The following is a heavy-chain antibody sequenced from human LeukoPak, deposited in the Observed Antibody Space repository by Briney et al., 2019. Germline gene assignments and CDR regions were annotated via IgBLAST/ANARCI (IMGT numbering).Heavy chain of an antibody. D-gene: IGHD1-20*01. CDR1: GFTVSSTY. Sequence: GGSLRLSCAASGFTVSSTYMSWLRQAPGKGLEWVSLIYTGGTTYYADSVKGRFTISRDDSENTLYLQMNSLRAEDTAVYYCARGITGSNNWFDPWGQGTLVTVSS. CDR3: ARGITGSNNWFDP. J-gene: IGHJ5*02. CDR2: IYTGGTT. V-gene: IGHV3-53*01.